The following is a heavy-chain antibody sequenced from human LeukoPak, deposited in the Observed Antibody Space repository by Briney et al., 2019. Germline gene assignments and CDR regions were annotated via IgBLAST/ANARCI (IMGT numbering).Heavy chain of an antibody. CDR3: ARKLGIAVGDYYYYGLDV. Sequence: SETLSLTCTVSGGSVNSGDSFWSWIRQPPGKGLEWIGNIYYSGSTNYNPSLQSRVTVSIDTSKNQFSLKVRSATPADTAVYYCARKLGIAVGDYYYYGLDVWGQGTTVTVSS. V-gene: IGHV4-61*08. CDR1: GGSVNSGDSF. D-gene: IGHD6-19*01. J-gene: IGHJ6*02. CDR2: IYYSGST.